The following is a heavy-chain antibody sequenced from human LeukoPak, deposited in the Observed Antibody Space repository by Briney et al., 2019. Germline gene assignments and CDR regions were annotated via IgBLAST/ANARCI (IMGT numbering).Heavy chain of an antibody. D-gene: IGHD2/OR15-2a*01. J-gene: IGHJ4*02. CDR1: GGSIDITNY. V-gene: IGHV4-4*02. CDR2: ISHSGTT. CDR3: TRENRPFCPFAY. Sequence: SETLSLTCGVSGGSIDITNYWSWVRQAPRKGLAWIGEISHSGTTNYNPSLRSRVAMFLDRANNQFSLSLTSVTAADSAVYYCTRENRPFCPFAYWGQGVLVTVSS.